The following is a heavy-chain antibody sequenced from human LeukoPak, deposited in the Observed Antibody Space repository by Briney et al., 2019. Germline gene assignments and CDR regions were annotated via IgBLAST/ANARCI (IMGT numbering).Heavy chain of an antibody. Sequence: GGSLRLSCAASGFTFSSYGMHWVRQAPGKGLEWVAFIRYDGSNKYYADSVKGRFTISRDNSKNTLYLQMNSLRAEDTAVYYCAKDLRYCSSTSCYTGYFDYWGQGTLVTVSS. CDR1: GFTFSSYG. CDR3: AKDLRYCSSTSCYTGYFDY. D-gene: IGHD2-2*02. CDR2: IRYDGSNK. V-gene: IGHV3-30*02. J-gene: IGHJ4*02.